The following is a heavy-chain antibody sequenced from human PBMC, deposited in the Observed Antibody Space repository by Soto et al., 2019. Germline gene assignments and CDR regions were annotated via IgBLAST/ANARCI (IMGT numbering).Heavy chain of an antibody. CDR2: INSDGSAS. J-gene: IGHJ4*02. CDR3: TSGGYSYGWGY. CDR1: GFTFSSYW. Sequence: EVPLVESGGGLGQPGGSLRLSCVGSGFTFSSYWMHWVRQVPGKGPVWVSRINSDGSASSYADFVKGRFTVSRDNAKNTLYLEMTRLRAEDTAVYYCTSGGYSYGWGYWGQGTLVTVSS. D-gene: IGHD5-18*01. V-gene: IGHV3-74*01.